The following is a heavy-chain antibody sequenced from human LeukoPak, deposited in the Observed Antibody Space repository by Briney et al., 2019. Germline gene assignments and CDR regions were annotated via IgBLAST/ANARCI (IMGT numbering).Heavy chain of an antibody. D-gene: IGHD1-26*01. V-gene: IGHV4-39*01. CDR2: IYYSGST. J-gene: IGHJ4*02. CDR3: AKSGGYGLIDY. CDR1: GGSISSSSYY. Sequence: SETLSLTCTVSGGSISSSSYYWGWIRQPPGKGLEWIGSIYYSGSTYYNASLQSRVTISIDTSKNQFSLRLSSVTAADTAMYYCAKSGGYGLIDYWGQGTLVTVSS.